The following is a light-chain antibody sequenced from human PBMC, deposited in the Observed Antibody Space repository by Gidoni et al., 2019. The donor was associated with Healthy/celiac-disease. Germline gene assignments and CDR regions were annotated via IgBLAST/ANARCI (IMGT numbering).Light chain of an antibody. Sequence: QSVLTHPPSASGTPGPRVPISCSGSSSNIGSNTVNGYQPLPGTAPKLLIYRNNPRPSGVPDRFSGSKSGTSASLAISGLQSEDEADYYCAAWDDSLNGPSVVFGGGTKLT. CDR2: RNN. V-gene: IGLV1-44*01. J-gene: IGLJ2*01. CDR3: AAWDDSLNGPSVV. CDR1: SSNIGSNT.